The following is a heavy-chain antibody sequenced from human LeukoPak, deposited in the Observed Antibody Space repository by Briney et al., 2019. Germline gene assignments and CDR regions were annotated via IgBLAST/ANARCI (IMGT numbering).Heavy chain of an antibody. V-gene: IGHV1-69-2*01. CDR2: VDPGDGET. J-gene: IGHJ4*02. Sequence: ASVKVSCKVSGYTFTDYYMHWVQQAPGKGLEWMGLVDPGDGETIYAEKFQGRVTITADTSTDTAYMELSSLRSEDTAVYYCATPKYKIIAAAETLDYWGQGTLVTVSS. CDR1: GYTFTDYY. CDR3: ATPKYKIIAAAETLDY. D-gene: IGHD6-13*01.